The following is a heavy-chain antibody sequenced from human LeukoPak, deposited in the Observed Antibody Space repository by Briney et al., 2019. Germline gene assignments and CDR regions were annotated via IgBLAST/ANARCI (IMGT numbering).Heavy chain of an antibody. CDR3: ARGASVVAGSDNAFDI. J-gene: IGHJ3*02. D-gene: IGHD6-19*01. Sequence: GGSLRLSCAASGFTFSSYSMNWVRQAPGKGLEWVSSISTSSSYIYYADSVKGRFTISRDNARKSLYLQMNSLRADDTAVYYCARGASVVAGSDNAFDIWGQGTMVTVSS. CDR1: GFTFSSYS. V-gene: IGHV3-21*01. CDR2: ISTSSSYI.